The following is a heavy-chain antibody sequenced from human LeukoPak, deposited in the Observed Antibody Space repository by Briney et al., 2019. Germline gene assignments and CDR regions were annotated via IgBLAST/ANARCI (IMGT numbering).Heavy chain of an antibody. Sequence: GASVKVSCKAYGYTFTSYGISWVRQAPGQGLEWMGWISAYNGNTNYAQKLQGRVTMTTDTSTSTAYMELRSLRSDDTAVYYCARDAADIVVVPALQHYYFDYWGQGTLVTVYS. V-gene: IGHV1-18*01. J-gene: IGHJ4*02. D-gene: IGHD2-2*01. CDR2: ISAYNGNT. CDR3: ARDAADIVVVPALQHYYFDY. CDR1: GYTFTSYG.